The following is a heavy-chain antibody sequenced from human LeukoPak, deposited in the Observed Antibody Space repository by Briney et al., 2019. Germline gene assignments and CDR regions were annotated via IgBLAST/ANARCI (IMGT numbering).Heavy chain of an antibody. D-gene: IGHD1-26*01. CDR2: IYYSGST. CDR1: RYSISSGYY. CDR3: ADISGSYNWFDP. J-gene: IGHJ5*02. V-gene: IGHV4-38-2*02. Sequence: NASETLSLTCTVSRYSISSGYYWGCIRQPPGKGLEWIGSIYYSGSTYYNPSLKSRVTISVDTSKNQFSLKLSSVTAADTAVYYCADISGSYNWFDPWGQGTLVTVSS.